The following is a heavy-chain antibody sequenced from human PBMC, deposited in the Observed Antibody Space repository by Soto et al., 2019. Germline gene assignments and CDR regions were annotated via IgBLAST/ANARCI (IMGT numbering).Heavy chain of an antibody. J-gene: IGHJ4*02. CDR1: GYTFTSYG. CDR2: ISTYNGNT. Sequence: ASVKVSCKASGYTFTSYGISWVRQAPGQGLEWMGWISTYNGNTNYAQKLQGRVTMTTDTSTSTAYMELRSLRSDDTAVYYGSREYYHGSGPWDWGQGTLVTVAS. CDR3: SREYYHGSGPWD. V-gene: IGHV1-18*01. D-gene: IGHD3-10*01.